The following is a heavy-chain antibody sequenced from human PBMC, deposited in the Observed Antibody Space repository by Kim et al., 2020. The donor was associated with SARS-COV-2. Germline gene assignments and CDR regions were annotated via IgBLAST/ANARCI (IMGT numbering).Heavy chain of an antibody. CDR2: IDPSDSYT. CDR1: GYSFTSYW. J-gene: IGHJ6*02. D-gene: IGHD6-19*01. V-gene: IGHV5-10-1*01. Sequence: GESLKISCKGSGYSFTSYWISWVRQMPGKGLEWMGRIDPSDSYTNYSPSFQGHVTISADKSISTAYLQWSSLKASDTAMYYCARQARESSGWNYYYYGMDVWGQGTTVTVSS. CDR3: ARQARESSGWNYYYYGMDV.